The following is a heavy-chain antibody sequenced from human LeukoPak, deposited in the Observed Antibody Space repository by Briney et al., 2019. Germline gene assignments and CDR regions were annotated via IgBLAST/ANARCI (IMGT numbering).Heavy chain of an antibody. V-gene: IGHV1-8*01. Sequence: GASVKVSCKASGYTFTSYDINWVRQATGQGLEWMGWMNPNSGNTGYAQKFQGRVTMTRNTSISTAYMELSSLRSEDTAVYYCAAYNSYAKRSDPYYFDYWGQGTLVTVSS. CDR2: MNPNSGNT. CDR1: GYTFTSYD. CDR3: AAYNSYAKRSDPYYFDY. J-gene: IGHJ4*02. D-gene: IGHD5-18*01.